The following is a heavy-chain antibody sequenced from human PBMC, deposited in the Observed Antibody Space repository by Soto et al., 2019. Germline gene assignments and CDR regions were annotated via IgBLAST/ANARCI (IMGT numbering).Heavy chain of an antibody. J-gene: IGHJ5*02. CDR3: AREPRGCDIAFDT. Sequence: ASVKVSCKASGYTFTIYYMHWVRQAPGQGLELMGIINPRGGSTSYAQKLQGRVTMTRDXXXXXIXMXLXXXXSEXTAVYYCAREPRGCDIAFDTLGQ. CDR1: GYTFTIYY. CDR2: INPRGGST. V-gene: IGHV1-46*01.